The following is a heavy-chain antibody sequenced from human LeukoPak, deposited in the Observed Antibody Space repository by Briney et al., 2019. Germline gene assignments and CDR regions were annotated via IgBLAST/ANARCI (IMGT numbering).Heavy chain of an antibody. CDR2: IYYSEST. V-gene: IGHV4-59*01. CDR1: GGSISSYY. CDR3: ARMGDSGWYKGDDAFDI. D-gene: IGHD6-19*01. J-gene: IGHJ3*02. Sequence: KPSETLSLTCTVSGGSISSYYWSWIRQPPGKGLEWIGYIYYSESTNYNPSLKSRVTISVDTSKNQFSLKLSSVTAADTAVYYCARMGDSGWYKGDDAFDIWGQGTMVTVSS.